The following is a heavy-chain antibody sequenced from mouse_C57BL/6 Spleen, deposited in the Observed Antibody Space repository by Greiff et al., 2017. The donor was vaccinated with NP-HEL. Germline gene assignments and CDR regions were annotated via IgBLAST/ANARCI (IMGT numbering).Heavy chain of an antibody. CDR3: ARDRAESYFDY. CDR1: GFTFSSYA. J-gene: IGHJ2*01. V-gene: IGHV5-4*01. Sequence: VQLKESGGGLVKPGGSLKLSCAASGFTFSSYAMSWVRQTPEKRLEWVATISDGGSYTYYPDNVKGRFTISRDNAKNNLYLQMSHLKSEDTAMYYCARDRAESYFDYWGQGTTLTVSS. D-gene: IGHD3-3*01. CDR2: ISDGGSYT.